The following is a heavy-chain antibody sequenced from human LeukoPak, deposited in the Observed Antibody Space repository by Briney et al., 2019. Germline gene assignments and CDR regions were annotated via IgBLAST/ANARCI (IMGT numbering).Heavy chain of an antibody. V-gene: IGHV3-21*04. J-gene: IGHJ3*02. CDR2: ISSSSSYI. CDR3: AKDQVWEMATYPPVDGAFDI. Sequence: TGGSLRLSCAASGFTFSSYSMNWVRQAPGKGLEWVSPISSSSSYIYYADSVKGRFTVSRDNAKNSLYLQMNTLRDEDTAVYYCAKDQVWEMATYPPVDGAFDIWGQGTMVTVSS. D-gene: IGHD5-24*01. CDR1: GFTFSSYS.